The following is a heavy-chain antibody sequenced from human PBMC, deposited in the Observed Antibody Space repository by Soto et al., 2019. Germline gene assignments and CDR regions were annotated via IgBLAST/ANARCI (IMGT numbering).Heavy chain of an antibody. D-gene: IGHD4-4*01. V-gene: IGHV1-69*13. Sequence: SVKVSCKASGGTFSSYSISWVRQAPGQGLEWMGGIIPIFGTANYAQKFQGRVTITADESTSTAYMELSSLRSEDTAVYYCARDLGTTTGMDVWGQGTTVTVSS. CDR1: GGTFSSYS. J-gene: IGHJ6*02. CDR2: IIPIFGTA. CDR3: ARDLGTTTGMDV.